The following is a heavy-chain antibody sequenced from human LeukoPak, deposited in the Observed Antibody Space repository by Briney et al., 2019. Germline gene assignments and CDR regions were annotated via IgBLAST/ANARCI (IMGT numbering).Heavy chain of an antibody. J-gene: IGHJ5*02. D-gene: IGHD3-10*01. CDR3: ARIGPGNYYGSAFDP. V-gene: IGHV1-2*02. CDR1: GYAFTDYY. Sequence: RASVKVSCKASGYAFTDYYMHWVRQAPGQGLEWMGWFKPSNGDTNYAQKFRGRVTMTRDTSASTAYMELSSLRSEDTAVYYCARIGPGNYYGSAFDPWGQGTLVTVSS. CDR2: FKPSNGDT.